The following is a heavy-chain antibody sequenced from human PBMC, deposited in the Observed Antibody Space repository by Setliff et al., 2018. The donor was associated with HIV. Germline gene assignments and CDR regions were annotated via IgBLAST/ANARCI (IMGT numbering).Heavy chain of an antibody. D-gene: IGHD3-10*01. CDR2: LIPVSDTP. CDR1: GGILTNYA. J-gene: IGHJ4*02. Sequence: SVKVSCKASGGILTNYAINWVRQAPGQGLEWLGRLIPVSDTPNFAQKFHGRVTFIADRSTDTAYMELTSLTSDDTAVYYCARDSGGNNPSFDYWGQGTLVTVSS. V-gene: IGHV1-69*06. CDR3: ARDSGGNNPSFDY.